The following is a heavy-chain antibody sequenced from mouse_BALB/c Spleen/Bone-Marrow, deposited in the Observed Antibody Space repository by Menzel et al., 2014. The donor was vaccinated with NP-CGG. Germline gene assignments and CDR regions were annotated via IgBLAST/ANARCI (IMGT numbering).Heavy chain of an antibody. J-gene: IGHJ3*01. CDR2: IYPGNVNT. D-gene: IGHD1-1*01. V-gene: IGHV1S56*01. CDR3: ARSPGSSPAWFAY. CDR1: GYTFTSYY. Sequence: QVQLQQSGPELVKPGASVRISCKASGYTFTSYYIHWVKQRPGQGLEWIGWIYPGNVNTKYNEKFKGKATLTADKSSSTAYMQLSSLTSEESAVYFCARSPGSSPAWFAYWGQGTLVTVSA.